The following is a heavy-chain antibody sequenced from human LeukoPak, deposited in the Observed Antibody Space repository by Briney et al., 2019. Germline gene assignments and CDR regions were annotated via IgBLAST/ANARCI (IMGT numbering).Heavy chain of an antibody. J-gene: IGHJ4*02. D-gene: IGHD5-18*01. CDR1: GFTFSSYG. V-gene: IGHV3-23*01. CDR3: AKRVGSYGHFDY. CDR2: ISGSGGTI. Sequence: GGSLRLSWAASGFTFSSYGMSWVRQTPGKGLEWVSAISGSGGTIYYAASVKGRFTVSRDNSKNTLYLQMNSLRADDTAVYYCAKRVGSYGHFDYWGQGTLVTVSS.